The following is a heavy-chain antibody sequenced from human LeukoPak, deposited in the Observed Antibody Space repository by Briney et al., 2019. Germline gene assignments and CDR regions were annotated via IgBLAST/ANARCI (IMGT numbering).Heavy chain of an antibody. D-gene: IGHD2/OR15-2a*01. CDR2: IYYSGST. CDR1: GGSINSYY. Sequence: SETLSLTCTVSGGSINSYYWSWIRQPPGKGLEWIGYIYYSGSTNYNPSLKSRVTISVGTSKNQFSLKLSSVTAADTAVYYCARDLSIGEGSYNWFDPWGQGTLVTVSS. CDR3: ARDLSIGEGSYNWFDP. V-gene: IGHV4-59*01. J-gene: IGHJ5*02.